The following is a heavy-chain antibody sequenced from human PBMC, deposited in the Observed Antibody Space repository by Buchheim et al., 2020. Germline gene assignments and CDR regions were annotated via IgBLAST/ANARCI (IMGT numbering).Heavy chain of an antibody. V-gene: IGHV3-30-3*01. J-gene: IGHJ6*02. CDR1: TFTFSDFH. CDR2: ISNDGSNK. CDR3: ARDITAIVVPAANYYYYGMDV. Sequence: QVQLVESGGGVVQPGRSLRLSCAASTFTFSDFHMHWVRQAPGKGLEWVTFISNDGSNKYYADSVKGRFTISRDNSKNTLYLQMNSLRAEDTAVYYCARDITAIVVPAANYYYYGMDVWGQGTT. D-gene: IGHD2-2*01.